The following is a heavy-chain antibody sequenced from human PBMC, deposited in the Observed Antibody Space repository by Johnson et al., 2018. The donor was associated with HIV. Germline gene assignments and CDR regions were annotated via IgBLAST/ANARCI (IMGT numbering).Heavy chain of an antibody. CDR2: ISYDGSNK. CDR3: ARGGGCGGDCYSGYDAFDI. Sequence: VQLLESGGGVVQPGRSLRLSCAASGFTFSSYAMHWVRQAPGKGLEWVAVISYDGSNKYDADSVKGRFTIYRDNSKNTLYLQMNSLRAEDTAVYYCARGGGCGGDCYSGYDAFDIWGQGTMVTVSS. CDR1: GFTFSSYA. J-gene: IGHJ3*02. D-gene: IGHD2-21*01. V-gene: IGHV3-30*04.